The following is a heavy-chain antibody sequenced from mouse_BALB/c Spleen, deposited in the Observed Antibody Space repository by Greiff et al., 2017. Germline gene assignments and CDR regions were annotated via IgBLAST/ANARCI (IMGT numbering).Heavy chain of an antibody. V-gene: IGHV2-6-2*01. D-gene: IGHD2-4*01. Sequence: QVQLKESGPDLVAPSQSLSITCTVSGFSLTSYGVHWVRQPPGKGLEWLVVIWSDGSTTYNSALKSRLSISKDNSKSQVFLKMNSLQTDDTAMYYCDRQEDYDSYFDCWGQGTTLTVSS. CDR3: DRQEDYDSYFDC. CDR2: IWSDGST. CDR1: GFSLTSYG. J-gene: IGHJ2*01.